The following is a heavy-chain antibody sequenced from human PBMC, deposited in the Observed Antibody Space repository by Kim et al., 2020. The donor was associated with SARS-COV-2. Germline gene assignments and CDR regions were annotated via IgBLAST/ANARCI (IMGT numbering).Heavy chain of an antibody. CDR1: GFTFGDYA. J-gene: IGHJ4*02. V-gene: IGHV3-49*03. CDR2: IRSKAYGGTT. Sequence: GGSLRLSCTASGFTFGDYAMSWFRQAPGKGLEWVGFIRSKAYGGTTEYAASVKGRFTISRDDSKSIAYLQMNSLKTEDTAVYYCTRVVGGYSYGLSFDYWGEGTLVTVSS. D-gene: IGHD5-18*01. CDR3: TRVVGGYSYGLSFDY.